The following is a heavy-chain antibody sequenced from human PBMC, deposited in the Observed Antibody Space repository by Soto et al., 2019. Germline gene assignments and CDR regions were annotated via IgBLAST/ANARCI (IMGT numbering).Heavy chain of an antibody. J-gene: IGHJ6*02. Sequence: QVQLVQSGAEVKKPGASVKVSCKASGYTFTSYYMHWVRQAPGQGLEWMGIINPSGGSTSYAQKFQGRATITRDTSTSTAYMELRSLGSEDTAVYYCAHLGGARGSNYSGMDAWGQGTTVTVSS. CDR3: AHLGGARGSNYSGMDA. CDR1: GYTFTSYY. D-gene: IGHD1-26*01. V-gene: IGHV1-46*01. CDR2: INPSGGST.